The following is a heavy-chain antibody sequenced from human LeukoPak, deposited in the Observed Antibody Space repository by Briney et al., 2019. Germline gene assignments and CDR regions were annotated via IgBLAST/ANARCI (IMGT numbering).Heavy chain of an antibody. Sequence: ASVKVSCKASGYTFTSYGISWVRQAPGQGLEWMGWISAYNGNTNYAQKLQGRVTMTTDTSTSTAYMELRSLRSDDTAVYYCARDDDISTGPMMNWFDPWGQGTLVTVSS. CDR1: GYTFTSYG. CDR3: ARDDDISTGPMMNWFDP. J-gene: IGHJ5*02. CDR2: ISAYNGNT. V-gene: IGHV1-18*01. D-gene: IGHD3-9*01.